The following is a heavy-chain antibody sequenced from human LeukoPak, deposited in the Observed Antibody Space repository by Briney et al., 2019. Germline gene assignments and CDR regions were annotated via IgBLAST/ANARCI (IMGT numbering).Heavy chain of an antibody. D-gene: IGHD4-17*01. CDR1: GFIFSVYG. J-gene: IGHJ3*01. CDR2: ISSNGIYT. CDR3: ARGPTVITFNAFDV. Sequence: SLRLSCAVFGFIFSVYGMYWVRQVHGKWLEYVSGISSNGIYTYYANSVKGRFTISRDNSKNTLSLQMGSLRAEDMAVYYCARGPTVITFNAFDVWGQGTVVTVSS. V-gene: IGHV3-64*01.